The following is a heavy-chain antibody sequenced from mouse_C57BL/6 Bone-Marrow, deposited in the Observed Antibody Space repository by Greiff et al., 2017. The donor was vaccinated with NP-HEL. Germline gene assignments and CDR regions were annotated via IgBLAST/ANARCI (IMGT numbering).Heavy chain of an antibody. Sequence: VQGVESGAELVRPGASVTLSCKASGYTFTDYEMHWVKQTPVHGLEWIGAIDPETGGTAYNQKFKGKAILTADKFSSTAYMELRSLTSEDSAVYYSTSRGTTPYWGQGALVTVSA. CDR2: IDPETGGT. D-gene: IGHD1-1*01. CDR3: TSRGTTPY. CDR1: GYTFTDYE. J-gene: IGHJ3*01. V-gene: IGHV1-15*01.